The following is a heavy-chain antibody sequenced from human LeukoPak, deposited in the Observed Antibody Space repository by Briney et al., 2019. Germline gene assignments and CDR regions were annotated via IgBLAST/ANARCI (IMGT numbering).Heavy chain of an antibody. Sequence: TSETLSLTCTVSGGSISSSSYYWGWIRQPPGKGLEWIGSIYYSGSTYYNPSLKSRVTISVDTSKNQFSLKLSSVTAADTAVYYCARTHLDNYCSGGSCYPDWFDPWGQGTLVTVSS. CDR1: GGSISSSSYY. J-gene: IGHJ5*02. D-gene: IGHD2-15*01. CDR2: IYYSGST. CDR3: ARTHLDNYCSGGSCYPDWFDP. V-gene: IGHV4-39*07.